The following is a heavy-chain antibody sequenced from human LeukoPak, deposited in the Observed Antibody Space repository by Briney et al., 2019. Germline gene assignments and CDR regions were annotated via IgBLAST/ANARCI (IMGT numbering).Heavy chain of an antibody. V-gene: IGHV1-2*06. CDR1: AYSFTDYY. D-gene: IGHD3-22*01. CDR3: ARSSPTYYFDSSGYYYGDY. J-gene: IGHJ4*02. Sequence: ASVKVSCKASAYSFTDYYIHWVRHAPGQGLEWMGRMNPNSGGTDYAQKFQGRVTMTRDTSISTAYMELSRLRSDDTAVYYCARSSPTYYFDSSGYYYGDYWGQGTLVIVSS. CDR2: MNPNSGGT.